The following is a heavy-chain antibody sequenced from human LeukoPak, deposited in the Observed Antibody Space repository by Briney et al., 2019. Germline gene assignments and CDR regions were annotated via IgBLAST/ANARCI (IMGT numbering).Heavy chain of an antibody. CDR3: ARDPQYYYDSSGYKDDAFDI. CDR2: IYYSGST. D-gene: IGHD3-22*01. Sequence: PSETLSLTCTVSGGSISSHYWSWIRQPPGKGLEWIGYIYYSGSTNYNPSLKSRVTISVDTSKNQFSLKLSSVTAADTAVYYCARDPQYYYDSSGYKDDAFDIWGQGTMVTVSS. CDR1: GGSISSHY. V-gene: IGHV4-59*11. J-gene: IGHJ3*02.